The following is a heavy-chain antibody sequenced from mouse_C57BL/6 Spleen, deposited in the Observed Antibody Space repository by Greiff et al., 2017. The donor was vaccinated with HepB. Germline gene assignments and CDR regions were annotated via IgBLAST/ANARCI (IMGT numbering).Heavy chain of an antibody. V-gene: IGHV5-17*01. D-gene: IGHD4-1*01. CDR2: ISSGSSTI. CDR1: GFTFSDYG. Sequence: DVQLVESGGGLVKPGGSLKLSCAASGFTFSDYGMHWVRQAPEKGLEWVAYISSGSSTIYYADTVKGRFTISRDNAKNTLFLQMTSLRSEDTAMYYCARCNWDEDYFGYWGQGTTLTVSS. J-gene: IGHJ2*01. CDR3: ARCNWDEDYFGY.